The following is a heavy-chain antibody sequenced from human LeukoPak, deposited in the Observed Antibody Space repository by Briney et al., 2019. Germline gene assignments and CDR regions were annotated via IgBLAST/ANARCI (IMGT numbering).Heavy chain of an antibody. CDR1: GFTFSSYE. J-gene: IGHJ6*03. V-gene: IGHV3-48*03. Sequence: GGSLRLSCAASGFTFSSYEMNWVRQAPGKGLEWVSYISSSGSTIYYADSVKGRFTISRDNAKNSLYLQMNSLRAEDTAVYYCARDYSSGWYANMDVWGKGTTVTVSS. CDR3: ARDYSSGWYANMDV. CDR2: ISSSGSTI. D-gene: IGHD6-19*01.